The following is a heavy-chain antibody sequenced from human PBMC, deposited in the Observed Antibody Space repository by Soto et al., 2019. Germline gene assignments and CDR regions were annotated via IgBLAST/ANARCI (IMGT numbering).Heavy chain of an antibody. CDR3: ARANCGGDCANFDY. Sequence: PSETLSLTCAVSGGSISSSNWWSWVRQPPGKGLEWIGEIYHSGSTNYNPSLKSRVTISVDKSKNQFSLKLSSVTAAGTAVYYCARANCGGDCANFDYWGQGTLVTVSS. CDR1: GGSISSSNW. J-gene: IGHJ4*02. CDR2: IYHSGST. D-gene: IGHD2-21*02. V-gene: IGHV4-4*02.